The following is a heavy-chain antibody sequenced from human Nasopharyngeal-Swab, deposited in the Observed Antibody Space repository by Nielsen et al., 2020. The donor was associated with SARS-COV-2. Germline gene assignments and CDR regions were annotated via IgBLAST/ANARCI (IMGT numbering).Heavy chain of an antibody. J-gene: IGHJ4*02. CDR2: INQDGSEK. CDR1: GFTFSSYW. D-gene: IGHD4-17*01. CDR3: ARVADYGDKSRFQPLPY. V-gene: IGHV3-7*01. Sequence: GESLKISCAASGFTFSSYWMTWVRQPPGKGMEWVANINQDGSEKYYVDSVKGRFTISRGNADKSLYLEMNTLRAEDTAVYFCARVADYGDKSRFQPLPYWGRGTLVTVSS.